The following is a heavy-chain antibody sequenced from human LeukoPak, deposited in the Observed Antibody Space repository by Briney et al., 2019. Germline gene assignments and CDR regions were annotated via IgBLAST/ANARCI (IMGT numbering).Heavy chain of an antibody. D-gene: IGHD6-19*01. Sequence: SETLSLTCAVYGGSFSGYYRSWIRQPPGKGLEWIGEINHSGSTNYNPSLKSRVTISVDTSKNQFSLKLSSVTAADTAVYYCAREVAGSEDYWGQGTLVTVSS. V-gene: IGHV4-34*01. CDR3: AREVAGSEDY. CDR2: INHSGST. J-gene: IGHJ4*02. CDR1: GGSFSGYY.